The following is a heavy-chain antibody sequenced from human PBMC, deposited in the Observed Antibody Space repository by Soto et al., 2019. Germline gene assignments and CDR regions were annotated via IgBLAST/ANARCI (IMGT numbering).Heavy chain of an antibody. V-gene: IGHV4-59*01. D-gene: IGHD3-9*01. J-gene: IGHJ3*02. CDR3: ARMTGNSILDGLDI. CDR2: ISFSGSP. Sequence: PSETLSLTCTVSGGSINTYYWSWIRQPPGKGLEWIGYISFSGSPTYTPSLKSRVTISIDTPQNQFSLSLSSVTAADAAIYYCARMTGNSILDGLDIWGQGSLITVSS. CDR1: GGSINTYY.